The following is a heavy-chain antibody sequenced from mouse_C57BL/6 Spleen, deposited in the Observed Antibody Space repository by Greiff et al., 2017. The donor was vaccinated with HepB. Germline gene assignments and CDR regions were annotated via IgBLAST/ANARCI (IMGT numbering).Heavy chain of an antibody. V-gene: IGHV5-12*01. CDR3: ARQGLYAMDY. CDR1: GFTFSDYY. CDR2: ISNGGGST. Sequence: DVKLVESGGGLVQPGGSLKLSCAASGFTFSDYYMYWVRQTPEKRLEWVAYISNGGGSTYYPDTVKGRFTISRDNAKNTLYLQMSRLKSEDTAMYYCARQGLYAMDYWGQGTSVTVSS. J-gene: IGHJ4*01.